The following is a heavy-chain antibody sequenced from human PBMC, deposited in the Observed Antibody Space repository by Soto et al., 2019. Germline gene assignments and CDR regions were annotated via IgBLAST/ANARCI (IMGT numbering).Heavy chain of an antibody. CDR3: VKAYYDILTGRAYYYYYGMDV. J-gene: IGHJ6*02. CDR2: IIPIFGTA. CDR1: GGTFSSYA. D-gene: IGHD3-9*01. Sequence: SVKVSCKASGGTFSSYAISWVRQAPGQGLEWMGGIIPIFGTANYAQKFQGRVTITADESTSTAYIELSSLRSEDTAVYYCVKAYYDILTGRAYYYYYGMDVWGQGTTVTVSS. V-gene: IGHV1-69*13.